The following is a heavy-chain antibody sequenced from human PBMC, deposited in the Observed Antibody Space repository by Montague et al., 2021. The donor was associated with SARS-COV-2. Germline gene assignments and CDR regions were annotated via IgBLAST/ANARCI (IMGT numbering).Heavy chain of an antibody. CDR1: GFTFSSYE. CDR3: ARVDRTSGGYQIDY. D-gene: IGHD3-10*01. V-gene: IGHV3-48*03. Sequence: SLRLSCAASGFTFSSYEMNWVRQAPGKGLEWLSYISSSGSTKYYADSVKGRFTFSRDNAKNSLCLQLNSLRAEDTAVYYCARVDRTSGGYQIDYWGQGTLGTVSS. J-gene: IGHJ4*02. CDR2: ISSSGSTK.